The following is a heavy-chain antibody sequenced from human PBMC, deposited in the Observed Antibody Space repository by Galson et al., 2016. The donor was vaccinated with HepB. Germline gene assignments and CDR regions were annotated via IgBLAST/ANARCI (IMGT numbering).Heavy chain of an antibody. Sequence: SLRLSCAASGFTFSSYGMHWVRQAPGKGLEWVAVTSYDGSNKYYADSVKGRFTISRDNSKNTLYLQMNSLRAEDTAVYYCAKRYCSSTTCSPYYYYYGMDVWGQGTTVTVSS. CDR3: AKRYCSSTTCSPYYYYYGMDV. D-gene: IGHD2-2*01. J-gene: IGHJ6*02. CDR1: GFTFSSYG. V-gene: IGHV3-30*18. CDR2: TSYDGSNK.